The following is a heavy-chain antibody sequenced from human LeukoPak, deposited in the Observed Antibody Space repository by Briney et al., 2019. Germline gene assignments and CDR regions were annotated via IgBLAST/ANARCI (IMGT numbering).Heavy chain of an antibody. V-gene: IGHV4-30-2*01. D-gene: IGHD3-10*01. CDR2: IYHSGST. CDR3: AREHYGSALENV. CDR1: GGSISSGGYY. J-gene: IGHJ6*04. Sequence: SQTLSLTCTVSGGSISSGGYYWSWIRQPPGKGLEWIGYIYHSGSTYYNPSLKSRVTISVDRSKNQFSLKLSSVTAADTAVYYCAREHYGSALENVWGKGTTVTVSS.